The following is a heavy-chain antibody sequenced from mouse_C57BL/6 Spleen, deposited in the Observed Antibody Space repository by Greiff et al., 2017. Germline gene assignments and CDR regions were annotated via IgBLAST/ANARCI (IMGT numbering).Heavy chain of an antibody. CDR1: GYTFTSYW. CDR3: ARFERSYAMDY. Sequence: QVQLQQPGAELVMPGASVKLSCKASGYTFTSYWMHWVKQRPGQGLEWIGEIDPSDSYTNYNQKFKGKSTLTVDKSSSTAYMQLSSLTSEDSAVYYCARFERSYAMDYWGQGTSVTVSS. J-gene: IGHJ4*01. CDR2: IDPSDSYT. V-gene: IGHV1-69*01.